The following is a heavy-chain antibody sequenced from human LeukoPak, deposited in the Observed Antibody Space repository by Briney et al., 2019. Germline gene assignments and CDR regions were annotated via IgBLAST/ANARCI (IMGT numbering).Heavy chain of an antibody. CDR1: GFTLRSYA. V-gene: IGHV3-30-3*01. CDR2: ISYDAAVK. Sequence: GGSLRLSCAVSGFTLRSYAIHWVRQAPGKGLQWVAFISYDAAVKYYADSVRGRFTVSRGNSKNTLSLQMNSLRPEDTAVYYCARDFSTWYSIDYWGRGTLVTVSS. J-gene: IGHJ4*02. CDR3: ARDFSTWYSIDY. D-gene: IGHD2-15*01.